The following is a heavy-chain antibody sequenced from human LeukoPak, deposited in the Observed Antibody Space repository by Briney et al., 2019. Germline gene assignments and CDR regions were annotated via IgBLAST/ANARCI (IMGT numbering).Heavy chain of an antibody. D-gene: IGHD6-13*01. CDR1: GFTFSSYE. J-gene: IGHJ5*02. V-gene: IGHV3-48*03. CDR2: ISSSGSTI. Sequence: GGSLRLSCAASGFTFSSYEMNWVRQAPGKGLEWVSYISSSGSTIYYAGSVKGRFTISRDNAKNSLYLQMNSLRAEDTAVYYCAREGSSSRPAWGQGTLVTVSS. CDR3: AREGSSSRPA.